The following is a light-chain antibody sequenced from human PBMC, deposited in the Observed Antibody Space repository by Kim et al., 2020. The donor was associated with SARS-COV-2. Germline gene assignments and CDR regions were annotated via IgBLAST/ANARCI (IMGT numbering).Light chain of an antibody. V-gene: IGKV3-20*01. CDR3: QHNDASLGWT. J-gene: IGKJ1*01. CDR1: QSVSRSY. Sequence: EIVLTQSPGTLSLSPGETATLSCRASQSVSRSYLAWYQQKPGKPPRLLIFDASNRATCVPDKFSGSGARTDFTLTICRLETEDFAVYYWQHNDASLGWTLGQGTKVEIK. CDR2: DAS.